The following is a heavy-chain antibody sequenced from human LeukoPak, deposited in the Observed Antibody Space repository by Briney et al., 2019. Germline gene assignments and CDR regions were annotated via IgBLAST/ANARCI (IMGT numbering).Heavy chain of an antibody. CDR1: GGSISSYY. D-gene: IGHD3-16*02. V-gene: IGHV4-59*01. Sequence: SETLSLTCTVSGGSISSYYWGWIRQPPGKGLEWIGYIYYSGSTNYNPSLKSRVTISVDTSKNQFSLKLSSVTAADTAVYYCARGDDYVWGGYRFDYWGQGTLVTVSS. CDR2: IYYSGST. J-gene: IGHJ4*02. CDR3: ARGDDYVWGGYRFDY.